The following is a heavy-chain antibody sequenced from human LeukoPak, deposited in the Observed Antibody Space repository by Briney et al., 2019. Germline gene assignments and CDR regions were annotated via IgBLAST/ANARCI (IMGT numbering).Heavy chain of an antibody. V-gene: IGHV1-8*03. CDR3: ARPRYSSGWTDFDY. D-gene: IGHD6-19*01. CDR1: GYTFTSYG. CDR2: INPNNGNL. Sequence: ASVKVSCKASGYTFTSYGISWVRQAPGQGLEWMGWINPNNGNLGYAQKFQGRVTITRNTPISTAYMELSSLRSEDTAVYYCARPRYSSGWTDFDYWGQGTLVTVSS. J-gene: IGHJ4*02.